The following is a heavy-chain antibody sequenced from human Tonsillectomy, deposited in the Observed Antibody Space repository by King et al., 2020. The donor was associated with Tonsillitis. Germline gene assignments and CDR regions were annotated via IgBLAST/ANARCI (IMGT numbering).Heavy chain of an antibody. Sequence: VQLVESGGGVVQPGRSLRLSCAASGFTFSIYSMHWVRQAPGKGLEWVAVISYDGSNKYYADSVKGRFTISRDSSKNTLYLQMNRLRAEDTAVYFCARGGYYNILTGSPNYYYYYGMDVWGQGTTVTVSS. D-gene: IGHD3-9*01. J-gene: IGHJ6*02. V-gene: IGHV3-30*04. CDR2: ISYDGSNK. CDR3: ARGGYYNILTGSPNYYYYYGMDV. CDR1: GFTFSIYS.